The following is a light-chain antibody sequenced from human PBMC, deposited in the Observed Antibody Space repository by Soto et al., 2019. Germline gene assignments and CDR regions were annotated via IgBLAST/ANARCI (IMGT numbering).Light chain of an antibody. V-gene: IGKV3-15*01. J-gene: IGKJ5*01. Sequence: IVMTQSPATRYLSPGERATLSCRASRRINLNLAWYQQKPGQAPRLLIYSASIRATGIPARFSGIGSGTDFTLTFSCLESEDVAVYDGHQQYDWSITFGQGTRLEIK. CDR2: SAS. CDR1: RRINLN. CDR3: HQQYDWSIT.